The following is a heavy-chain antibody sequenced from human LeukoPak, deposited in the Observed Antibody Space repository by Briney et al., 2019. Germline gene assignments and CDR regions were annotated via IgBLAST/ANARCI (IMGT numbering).Heavy chain of an antibody. V-gene: IGHV1-69*06. CDR1: GGTFSSYA. CDR3: AICPATYSSSTSCYGGMDV. Sequence: GASVKVSCKASGGTFSSYAISWVRQAPGQGLEWMGGIIPIFGTANYAQKFQGRVTITADKSTSTAYMELSSLRSEDTAVYYCAICPATYSSSTSCYGGMDVWGKGTTVTVSS. D-gene: IGHD2-2*01. CDR2: IIPIFGTA. J-gene: IGHJ6*04.